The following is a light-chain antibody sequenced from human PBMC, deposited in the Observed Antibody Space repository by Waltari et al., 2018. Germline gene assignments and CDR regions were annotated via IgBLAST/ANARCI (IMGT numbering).Light chain of an antibody. CDR1: YSNIGSNT. CDR2: SSD. Sequence: QSVVTQPPSMSGTPGQRVTISCSGSYSNIGSNTVNWYQQLPETAPKLLIYSSDRRPSGVTDRFSGSKSGTSASLGISGLQSEDEADYYCATWDDSLNGHMVFGGGTKVTVL. J-gene: IGLJ2*01. V-gene: IGLV1-44*01. CDR3: ATWDDSLNGHMV.